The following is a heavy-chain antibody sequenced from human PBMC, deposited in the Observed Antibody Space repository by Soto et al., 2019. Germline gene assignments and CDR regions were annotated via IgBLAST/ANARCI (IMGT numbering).Heavy chain of an antibody. Sequence: GGSLRLSCAASGFTLRSYSMNWVRQAPGKGLEWVSSISSSSSYIYYADSVKGRFTISRDNAKNSLYLQMNSLRAEDTAVYYCARLEGYRNPFDYWGQGTLVTVSS. J-gene: IGHJ4*02. CDR2: ISSSSSYI. CDR1: GFTLRSYS. V-gene: IGHV3-21*01. CDR3: ARLEGYRNPFDY. D-gene: IGHD5-18*01.